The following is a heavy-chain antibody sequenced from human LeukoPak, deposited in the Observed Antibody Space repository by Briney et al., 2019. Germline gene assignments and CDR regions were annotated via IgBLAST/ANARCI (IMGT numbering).Heavy chain of an antibody. J-gene: IGHJ4*02. CDR2: IKQDGSEK. V-gene: IGHV3-7*01. CDR3: VLVSLTPG. Sequence: GGSLGLSCAASRFTFSNYWMSWVRQAPGKGLEWVANIKQDGSEKYYVDSVKGRFTISRDNANNTLYLQMNSLRAEDTAVYYCVLVSLTPGWGQGTLVTVSS. D-gene: IGHD3-3*02. CDR1: RFTFSNYW.